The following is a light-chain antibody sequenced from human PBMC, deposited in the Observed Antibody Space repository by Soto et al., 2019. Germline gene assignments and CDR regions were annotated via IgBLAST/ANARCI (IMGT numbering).Light chain of an antibody. Sequence: EIVLTQSPGTLSLSPGERDTLSCRASQSVSSSYLAWYQQKPGQAPRLLIYGASSRATGIPDRFSGSGSGKDFTLSISFLXPEDFAVYYCQQYGSSPRTXGXGTXX. CDR1: QSVSSSY. V-gene: IGKV3-20*01. J-gene: IGKJ1*01. CDR3: QQYGSSPRT. CDR2: GAS.